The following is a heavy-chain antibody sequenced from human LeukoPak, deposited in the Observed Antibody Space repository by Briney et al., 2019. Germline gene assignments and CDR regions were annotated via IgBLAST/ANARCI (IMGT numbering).Heavy chain of an antibody. CDR2: IYYSGST. CDR1: GGSISSSSYY. CDR3: ARDSDSLYYYGMDV. J-gene: IGHJ6*02. V-gene: IGHV4-39*07. Sequence: SETLSLTCTVSGGSISSSSYYWGWIRQPPGKGLEWIGSIYYSGSTNYNPSLKSRVTMSVDTSKNQFSLKLSSVTAADTAVYYCARDSDSLYYYGMDVWGQGTTVTVSS.